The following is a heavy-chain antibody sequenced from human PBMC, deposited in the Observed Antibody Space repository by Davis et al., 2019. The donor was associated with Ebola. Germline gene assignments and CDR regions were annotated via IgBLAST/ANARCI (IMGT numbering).Heavy chain of an antibody. V-gene: IGHV1-18*01. J-gene: IGHJ6*02. D-gene: IGHD3-10*01. CDR3: AREGVRGKYYYGMDV. Sequence: KLQGRVTMTTDTSTSTAYMELRSLRSDDTAVYYCAREGVRGKYYYGMDVWGQGTTVTVSS.